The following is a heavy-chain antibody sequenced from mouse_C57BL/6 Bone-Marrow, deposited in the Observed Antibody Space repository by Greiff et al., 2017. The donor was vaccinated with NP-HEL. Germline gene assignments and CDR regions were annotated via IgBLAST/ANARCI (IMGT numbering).Heavy chain of an antibody. V-gene: IGHV1-58*01. CDR2: IYTGNGYT. J-gene: IGHJ3*01. CDR3: AGGWFAY. Sequence: EVQLQQSGAELVRPGSSVKMSCKTSGYTFTSYGINWVKQRPGQGLEWIGYIYTGNGYTDYNEKFKGKATLTSDKSSSTAYMQLSSLTSEDSALFVCAGGWFAYWGQGTLVTVSA. CDR1: GYTFTSYG.